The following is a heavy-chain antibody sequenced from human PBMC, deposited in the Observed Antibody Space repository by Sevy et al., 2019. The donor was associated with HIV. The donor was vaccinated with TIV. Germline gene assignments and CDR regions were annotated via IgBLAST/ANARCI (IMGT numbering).Heavy chain of an antibody. Sequence: SETLSLTCTVSGGTISSSSYYWGRIRQPPGKGQEWIGSIYYSGSTYYNPSLKSRVTISVDTSKNQFSLKLSSVTAADTAVYYCARRLGYRIAVAGGWFDPWGQGTLVTVSS. D-gene: IGHD6-19*01. CDR1: GGTISSSSYY. V-gene: IGHV4-39*01. CDR2: IYYSGST. CDR3: ARRLGYRIAVAGGWFDP. J-gene: IGHJ5*02.